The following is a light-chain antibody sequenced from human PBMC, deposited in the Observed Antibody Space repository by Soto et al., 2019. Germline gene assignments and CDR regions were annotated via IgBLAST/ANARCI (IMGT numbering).Light chain of an antibody. CDR3: QHYNSYSEA. V-gene: IGKV1-5*01. CDR2: DAS. Sequence: DIQITQSPSTLSAFVGDRVSSTCRASQSIGTFLAWYQQKPGKAPKVLIYDASTLESGVPSRFSGSGSGTEFTLTISSLQPDDFATYYCQHYNSYSEAFGQGTKVDI. CDR1: QSIGTF. J-gene: IGKJ1*01.